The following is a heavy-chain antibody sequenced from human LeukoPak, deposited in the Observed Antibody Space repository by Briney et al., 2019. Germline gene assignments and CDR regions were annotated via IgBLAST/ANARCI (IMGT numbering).Heavy chain of an antibody. CDR1: GFTFDDYG. CDR3: AKVFGYYYDSSGYYRN. D-gene: IGHD3-22*01. CDR2: INWNGGST. J-gene: IGHJ4*02. Sequence: GGSLRLSCAASGFTFDDYGMSWVRQAPGKGLEWVSGINWNGGSTGYADSVKGRFTISRDNSKNTLYLQMNSLRAEDTAVYYCAKVFGYYYDSSGYYRNWGQGTLVTVSS. V-gene: IGHV3-20*04.